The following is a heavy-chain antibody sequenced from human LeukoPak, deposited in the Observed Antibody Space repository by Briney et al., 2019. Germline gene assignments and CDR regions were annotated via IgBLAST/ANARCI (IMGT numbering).Heavy chain of an antibody. CDR3: ARGDILTGYYLIFDY. CDR2: ISAYNGNT. CDR1: GYTFTSYY. V-gene: IGHV1-18*04. D-gene: IGHD3-9*01. J-gene: IGHJ4*02. Sequence: VASVKVSCKASGYTFTSYYMHWVRQAPGQGLEWMGWISAYNGNTNYAQKLQGRVTMTTDTSTSTAYMELSSLRSEDTAVYYCARGDILTGYYLIFDYWGQGTLVTVSS.